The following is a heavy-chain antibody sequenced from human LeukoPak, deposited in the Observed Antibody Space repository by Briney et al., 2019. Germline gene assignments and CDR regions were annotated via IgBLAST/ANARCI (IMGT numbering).Heavy chain of an antibody. CDR3: ARDGSIAARKGLDY. J-gene: IGHJ4*02. D-gene: IGHD6-6*01. Sequence: SETLSLTCIVSGGSINNYNSYWGSIRQPPGKGLEWIGSIYYSGSTYYNPSLKSRVTISVDTSKNQSPLKMSSVAAADTAVYYCARDGSIAARKGLDYWGQGTLVTVSS. CDR1: GGSINNYNSY. CDR2: IYYSGST. V-gene: IGHV4-39*06.